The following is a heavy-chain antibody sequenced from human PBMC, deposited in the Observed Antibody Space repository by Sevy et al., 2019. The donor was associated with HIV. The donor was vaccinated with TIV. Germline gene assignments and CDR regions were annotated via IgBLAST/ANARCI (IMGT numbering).Heavy chain of an antibody. Sequence: ASVKVSCKVSGYTLTELSMHWVRQAPGKGHEWMGGFDPEDGETVYAQKFQGRVTMTEATSTDTACMWLSSLRSEDTAVYYCATDTDYGGNSGDFWGQGTMVTVSS. CDR1: GYTLTELS. CDR2: FDPEDGET. CDR3: ATDTDYGGNSGDF. D-gene: IGHD4-17*01. J-gene: IGHJ4*02. V-gene: IGHV1-24*01.